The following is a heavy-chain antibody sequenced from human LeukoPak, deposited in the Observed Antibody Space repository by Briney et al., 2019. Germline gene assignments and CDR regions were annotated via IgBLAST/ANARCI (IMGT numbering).Heavy chain of an antibody. V-gene: IGHV4-39*01. CDR1: GGSISSSSYY. CDR3: ARLPGRRITIFGVVHDY. D-gene: IGHD3-3*01. J-gene: IGHJ4*02. CDR2: IYYSGST. Sequence: SETLSLTCTVSGGSISSSSYYWGWIRQPPGKGLEWIGSIYYSGSTYYNPSLKSRVTISVDTSKNQFSLKLSSVTAADTAVYYCARLPGRRITIFGVVHDYWGQGTLVTVSS.